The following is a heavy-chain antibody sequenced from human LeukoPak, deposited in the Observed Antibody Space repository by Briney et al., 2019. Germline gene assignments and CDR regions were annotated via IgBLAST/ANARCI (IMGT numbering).Heavy chain of an antibody. CDR2: ISGSGGST. CDR3: AKYVGAGAPYYYYHCMDV. J-gene: IGHJ6*02. CDR1: GFTFSSYA. Sequence: GGSLRLSCAASGFTFSSYAMSWVRQAPGQGLEWVSAISGSGGSTYYADTVNGRSTISRDNSKITLYQQMNSLRAEDTAVDDCAKYVGAGAPYYYYHCMDVWGQGTTVTVSS. V-gene: IGHV3-23*01. D-gene: IGHD1-26*01.